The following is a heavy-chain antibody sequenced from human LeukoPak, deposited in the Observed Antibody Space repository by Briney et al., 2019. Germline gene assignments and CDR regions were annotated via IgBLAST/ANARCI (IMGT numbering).Heavy chain of an antibody. V-gene: IGHV3-23*01. J-gene: IGHJ4*02. Sequence: GGSLRLSCAASGFAFGSYGMHWVRQAPGEGLEWVSAISGSGGSTYYADSVKGRFTISRDNSKNTLYLQMNSLRAEDTAVYYCAPGGGSYYFDYWGQGTLVTVSS. CDR3: APGGGSYYFDY. CDR1: GFAFGSYG. CDR2: ISGSGGST. D-gene: IGHD2-15*01.